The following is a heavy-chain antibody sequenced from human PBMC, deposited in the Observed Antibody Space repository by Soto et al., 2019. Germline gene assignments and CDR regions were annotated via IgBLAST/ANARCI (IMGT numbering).Heavy chain of an antibody. Sequence: ASVKVSCKASGYTFTSYAMHWVRQAPGQRLEWMGWINAGNGNTKYSQKFQGRVTITRDTSASTAYMELSSLRSEDTAVYYCARDGAYDSSGYSNWFDPWGQGTLVTVSS. CDR2: INAGNGNT. D-gene: IGHD3-22*01. J-gene: IGHJ5*02. CDR3: ARDGAYDSSGYSNWFDP. V-gene: IGHV1-3*01. CDR1: GYTFTSYA.